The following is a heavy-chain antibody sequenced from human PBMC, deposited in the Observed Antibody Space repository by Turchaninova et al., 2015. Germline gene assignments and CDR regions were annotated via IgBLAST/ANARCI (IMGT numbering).Heavy chain of an antibody. CDR3: AKDDVYYDRSGYYVDDY. J-gene: IGHJ4*02. Sequence: PGGSLRLSCAASGFTFSSYAMSWVRQAPGKGLEWVSAISGSGGSTYYADSVKGRFTISRNNSKNTLYLQMKSLRAEDTAVYYCAKDDVYYDRSGYYVDDYWGQGTLVTVSS. CDR1: GFTFSSYA. V-gene: IGHV3-23*01. CDR2: ISGSGGST. D-gene: IGHD3-22*01.